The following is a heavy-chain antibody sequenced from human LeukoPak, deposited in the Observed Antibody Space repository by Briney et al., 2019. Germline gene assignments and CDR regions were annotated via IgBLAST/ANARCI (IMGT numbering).Heavy chain of an antibody. V-gene: IGHV3-74*01. J-gene: IGHJ4*02. CDR2: ISSDESRT. D-gene: IGHD2-21*01. CDR1: GFTFSSYW. Sequence: PGGSLRLSCAASGFTFSSYWMHWVRQAPGKGLVWVSRISSDESRTNYADSVKGRFTISRDNAKNTVYLQMNSLRAEDTAVYYCARFTHGGDFDYWGQGTLVTVSS. CDR3: ARFTHGGDFDY.